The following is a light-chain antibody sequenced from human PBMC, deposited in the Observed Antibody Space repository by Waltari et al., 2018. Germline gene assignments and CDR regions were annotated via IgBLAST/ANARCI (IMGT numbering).Light chain of an antibody. CDR3: SSYTSSSTPLV. V-gene: IGLV2-14*03. Sequence: QSALTQPASVSGSPGQSIPISCTGTNRDVDAYNYVSWYQQHPGQAPTLMIYAVTIRPSGVSNRVSGSKSGNTASLTISGLQAEDEADYYCSSYTSSSTPLVFGGGTKLTVL. CDR2: AVT. CDR1: NRDVDAYNY. J-gene: IGLJ2*01.